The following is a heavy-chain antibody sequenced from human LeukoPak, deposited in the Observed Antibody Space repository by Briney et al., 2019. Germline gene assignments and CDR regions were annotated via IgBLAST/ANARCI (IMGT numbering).Heavy chain of an antibody. V-gene: IGHV3-23*01. CDR3: AKKFYCGGDCYSFDY. Sequence: GGSLRLSCAASGLTLRGYWMHWVRQAPGKGLEWVSAISGSGRSTDYADSVKGRFTISRDNSKNTLYLQINSLRAEDTAIYYCAKKFYCGGDCYSFDYWGQGTLVTVSS. J-gene: IGHJ4*02. CDR1: GLTLRGYW. CDR2: ISGSGRST. D-gene: IGHD2-21*02.